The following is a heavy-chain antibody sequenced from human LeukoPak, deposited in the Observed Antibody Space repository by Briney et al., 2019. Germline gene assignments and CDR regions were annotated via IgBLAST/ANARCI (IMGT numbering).Heavy chain of an antibody. J-gene: IGHJ3*02. CDR1: GFTFSNYA. CDR3: ARHRGTARTSFDAFDI. V-gene: IGHV3-66*04. Sequence: GGSLRLSCAASGFTFSNYAMTWVRQAPGMGLEWVSMISTGDNADYADSVKGRFTIFRDSSKNTLYLQMNSLRADDTAVYYCARHRGTARTSFDAFDIWGQGTMVTVSS. D-gene: IGHD1-7*01. CDR2: ISTGDNA.